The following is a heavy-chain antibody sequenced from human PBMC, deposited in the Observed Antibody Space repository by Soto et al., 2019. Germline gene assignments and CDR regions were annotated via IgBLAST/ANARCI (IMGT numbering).Heavy chain of an antibody. CDR3: TRVELAHLAGVDY. CDR1: GFTFSGSA. Sequence: EVQLVESGGGLVQPGGSLKLSCAASGFTFSGSAMHWVRQASGKGLEWVGRIRSKANSYATAYAASVKGRFTISRDASKNTAYLQMNSLKTEDTAVYYCTRVELAHLAGVDYWGQGTLVTVSS. J-gene: IGHJ4*02. CDR2: IRSKANSYAT. V-gene: IGHV3-73*02. D-gene: IGHD2-8*02.